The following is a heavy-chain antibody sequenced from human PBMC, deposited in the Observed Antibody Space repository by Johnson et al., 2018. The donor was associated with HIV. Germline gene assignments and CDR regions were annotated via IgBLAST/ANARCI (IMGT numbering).Heavy chain of an antibody. CDR2: ISWNSGSI. V-gene: IGHV3-9*01. D-gene: IGHD6-19*01. Sequence: VQLVESGGGLVQPGRSLRLSCAASGFTFDDYAMHWVRQAPGKGLEWVSGISWNSGSIGYADSVKGRFTISRDNAKNSLYLQMNSLRAEDTAVYYCARAIDQGYSSGWSSDVYDIWGQGTMVTVSA. J-gene: IGHJ3*02. CDR1: GFTFDDYA. CDR3: ARAIDQGYSSGWSSDVYDI.